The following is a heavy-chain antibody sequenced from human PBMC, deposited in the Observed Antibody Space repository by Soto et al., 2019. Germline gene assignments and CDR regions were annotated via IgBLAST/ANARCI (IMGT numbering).Heavy chain of an antibody. J-gene: IGHJ3*02. CDR3: ATNVVATTRALDI. CDR1: GFTFSSYS. V-gene: IGHV3-21*01. CDR2: IGSSSTYI. Sequence: GGSLRLSCAASGFTFSSYSMNWVRQAPGKGLEWVSYIGSSSTYIYYADSVKGRFTISRDNAKNSLYLQMHSLRAEDTAVYYSATNVVATTRALDIWGQGTMVTVSS. D-gene: IGHD1-1*01.